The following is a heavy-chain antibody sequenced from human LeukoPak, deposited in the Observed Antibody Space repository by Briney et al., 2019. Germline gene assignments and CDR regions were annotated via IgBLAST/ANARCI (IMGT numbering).Heavy chain of an antibody. J-gene: IGHJ4*02. CDR2: IDPSDSYT. CDR1: GYSFTSYW. V-gene: IGHV5-10-1*01. Sequence: GESLRTSCNGSGYSFTSYWISWVRQMPGPRLEWMGRIDPSDSYTNYSPSFQGHVTISADKSISTAYLQWSRLKSSDTAMYYCARHNVPDTAMVYFDYWGQGTLVTVSS. CDR3: ARHNVPDTAMVYFDY. D-gene: IGHD5-18*01.